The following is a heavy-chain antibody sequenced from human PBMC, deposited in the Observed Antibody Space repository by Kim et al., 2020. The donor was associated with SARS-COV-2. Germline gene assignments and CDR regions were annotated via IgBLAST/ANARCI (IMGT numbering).Heavy chain of an antibody. D-gene: IGHD3-16*01. CDR3: AKDMGYDYAGWVDP. V-gene: IGHV3-23*01. J-gene: IGHJ5*02. Sequence: ADSVKGRFTISRDNSKNTLYLQMNSLRAEDTAVYYGAKDMGYDYAGWVDPWGQGTLVTVSS.